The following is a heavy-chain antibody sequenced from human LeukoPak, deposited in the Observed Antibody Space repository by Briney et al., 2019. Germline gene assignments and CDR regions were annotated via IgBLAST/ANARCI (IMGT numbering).Heavy chain of an antibody. J-gene: IGHJ6*02. Sequence: SVKVSCKASGGTFSSYAISWVRQAPGQGLEWMGGIIPIFGTANYAQKFQGRVTITADESTSTAYMELSSLRSEDTAVYYCARVKIAAAGTSGYYYGMDVWGQGTTVTVPS. CDR3: ARVKIAAAGTSGYYYGMDV. D-gene: IGHD6-13*01. CDR2: IIPIFGTA. CDR1: GGTFSSYA. V-gene: IGHV1-69*13.